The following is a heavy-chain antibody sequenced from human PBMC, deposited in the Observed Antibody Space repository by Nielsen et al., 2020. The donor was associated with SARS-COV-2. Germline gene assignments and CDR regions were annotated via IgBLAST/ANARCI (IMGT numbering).Heavy chain of an antibody. CDR1: GGSTRSYY. CDR3: ATAVGATSSHDAFDI. J-gene: IGHJ3*02. Sequence: SETLSLTCTVSGGSTRSYYWTWIRQPPGKGLEWIGYIYYTGSTNYNPSLKSRVTMSVDTSKNQFSLKLRSVTAADTAVYFCATAVGATSSHDAFDIWGQGTMVTVSS. CDR2: IYYTGST. D-gene: IGHD1-26*01. V-gene: IGHV4-59*08.